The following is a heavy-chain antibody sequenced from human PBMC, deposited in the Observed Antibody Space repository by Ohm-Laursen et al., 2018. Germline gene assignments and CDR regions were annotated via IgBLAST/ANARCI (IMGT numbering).Heavy chain of an antibody. CDR1: NFPFSSYG. V-gene: IGHV3-30*18. Sequence: SLRLSCTATNFPFSSYGMHWVRQAPGKGLEWVAVISYDGSNKYYADSVKGRFTISRDNSKNTLYLQMNSLRAEDTAVYYCAKTWLFRGYDYYFDYWGQGTLVTVSS. CDR3: AKTWLFRGYDYYFDY. J-gene: IGHJ4*02. D-gene: IGHD5-12*01. CDR2: ISYDGSNK.